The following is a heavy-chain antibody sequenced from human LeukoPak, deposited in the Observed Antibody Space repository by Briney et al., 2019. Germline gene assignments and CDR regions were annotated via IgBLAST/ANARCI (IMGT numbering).Heavy chain of an antibody. Sequence: PSETLSLTCTVSGGSISSGDYYWSWIRQPPGKGLEWIGYIYYSGSTYYNPSLKSRVTISVDTSKNQFSLKLSSVTAADTAVYYCARVTGVITECPYFDYWGQGTLVTVSS. CDR2: IYYSGST. D-gene: IGHD1-14*01. J-gene: IGHJ4*02. CDR1: GGSISSGDYY. V-gene: IGHV4-30-4*01. CDR3: ARVTGVITECPYFDY.